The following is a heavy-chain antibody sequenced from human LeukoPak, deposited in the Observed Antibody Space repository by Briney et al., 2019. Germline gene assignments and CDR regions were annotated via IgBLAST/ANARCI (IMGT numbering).Heavy chain of an antibody. CDR3: AREGYCSSVSCYDWYFDL. Sequence: GGSLRLSCAASGFTFSSYAMSWVRQAPGKGLEWVSTINNSGGNTYYADSVKGRFTISRDNSKNTLFLQMNSLRAEDTAVYYCAREGYCSSVSCYDWYFDLWGRGTLVTVSS. CDR2: INNSGGNT. V-gene: IGHV3-23*01. J-gene: IGHJ2*01. CDR1: GFTFSSYA. D-gene: IGHD2-15*01.